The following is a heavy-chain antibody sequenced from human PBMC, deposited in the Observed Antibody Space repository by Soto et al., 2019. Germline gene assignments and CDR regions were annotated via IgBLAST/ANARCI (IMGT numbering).Heavy chain of an antibody. Sequence: ASETLSLTCTVSGGSVSSGSFYWSWIRQPPGKGLEWIGYIYYSGSTNYNPSLKSRVTISVDTSKNQFSLKLSSVTAADTAVYYCARQTTVTSLFGYWGQGTLVTVYS. CDR2: IYYSGST. CDR3: ARQTTVTSLFGY. CDR1: GGSVSSGSFY. D-gene: IGHD4-17*01. V-gene: IGHV4-61*01. J-gene: IGHJ4*02.